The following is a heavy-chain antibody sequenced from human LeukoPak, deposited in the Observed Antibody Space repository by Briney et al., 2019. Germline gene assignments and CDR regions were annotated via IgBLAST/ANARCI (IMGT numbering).Heavy chain of an antibody. V-gene: IGHV3-48*02. J-gene: IGHJ4*02. Sequence: GGSLRLSCAASGFTFSTYTMNWVRQAPGKGLEWVSYITGTSSTIYYADSVKGRFTVSRDNARSSLYLQMNSLRDEDTAVYYCAGVLTDSRGWYHFDYWGQGTLVTVSS. CDR3: AGVLTDSRGWYHFDY. D-gene: IGHD6-19*01. CDR1: GFTFSTYT. CDR2: ITGTSSTI.